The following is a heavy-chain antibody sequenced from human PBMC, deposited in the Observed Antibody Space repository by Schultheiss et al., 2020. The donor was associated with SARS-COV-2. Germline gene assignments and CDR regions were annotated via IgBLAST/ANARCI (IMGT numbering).Heavy chain of an antibody. D-gene: IGHD3-10*01. V-gene: IGHV3-13*01. Sequence: GGSLRLSCAASGFTFSSYAMSWVRQATGKGLEWVSAIGTAGDTYYPGSVKGRFTISRENAKNSLYLQMNSLRAGDTAVYYCARGSNYYGSGSRYYYGMDVWGQGTTVTVSS. CDR2: IGTAGDT. CDR3: ARGSNYYGSGSRYYYGMDV. CDR1: GFTFSSYA. J-gene: IGHJ6*02.